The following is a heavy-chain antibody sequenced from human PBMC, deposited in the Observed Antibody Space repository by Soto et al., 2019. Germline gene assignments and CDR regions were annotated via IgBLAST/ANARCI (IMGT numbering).Heavy chain of an antibody. CDR3: AEYYYDSSGYDGMAFDI. Sequence: SVKVSCKASGFTFTSSAVQWVRQARGQRLEWIGWIVVGSGNTNYAQKFQERVTITRDMSTSTAYMELSSLRSEDTDVYYCAEYYYDSSGYDGMAFDIWGQGTMVTVSS. CDR2: IVVGSGNT. V-gene: IGHV1-58*01. D-gene: IGHD3-22*01. CDR1: GFTFTSSA. J-gene: IGHJ3*02.